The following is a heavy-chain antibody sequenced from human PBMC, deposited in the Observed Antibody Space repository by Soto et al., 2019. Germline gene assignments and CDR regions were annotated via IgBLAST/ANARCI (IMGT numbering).Heavy chain of an antibody. CDR1: GGSFSGYY. Sequence: QVQLQQWGAGLLKPSETLSLTCAVYGGSFSGYYWSWIRQPPGKGLEWIGEINHSGSTNYNPSLKSRMTISVDRSKNQFSLKLSSVTAADTAAYYCARSTYYWSGYYTGMRRFDPWGQGTLVTVSS. CDR3: ARSTYYWSGYYTGMRRFDP. J-gene: IGHJ5*02. CDR2: INHSGST. D-gene: IGHD3-3*01. V-gene: IGHV4-34*01.